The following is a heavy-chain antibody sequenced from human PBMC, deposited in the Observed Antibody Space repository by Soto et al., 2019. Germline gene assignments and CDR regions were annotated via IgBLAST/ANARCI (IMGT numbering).Heavy chain of an antibody. CDR2: INHSGST. J-gene: IGHJ5*02. Sequence: SETLSLTCAVYGGSFSGYYWSWIRQPPGKGLEWIGEINHSGSTNYNPSLKSRVTISVDTSKNQFSLKLSSVTAADTAVYYCARGGVRYNWNPRWFDPWGQGTLVTVSS. CDR1: GGSFSGYY. D-gene: IGHD1-1*01. V-gene: IGHV4-34*01. CDR3: ARGGVRYNWNPRWFDP.